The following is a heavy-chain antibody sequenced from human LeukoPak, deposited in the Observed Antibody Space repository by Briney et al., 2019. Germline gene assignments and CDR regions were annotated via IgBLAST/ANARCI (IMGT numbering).Heavy chain of an antibody. D-gene: IGHD3-16*01. CDR3: ARGDIGSVDY. Sequence: ASVKVSCKASGYTFTGYYMHWVRQAPGQGLEWMGWIDPNSGDTNYAQKFQGRVTMTRDTSISTAYMELSRLRSDDTALYYCARGDIGSVDYWGQGTLVTVSS. J-gene: IGHJ4*02. CDR2: IDPNSGDT. V-gene: IGHV1-2*02. CDR1: GYTFTGYY.